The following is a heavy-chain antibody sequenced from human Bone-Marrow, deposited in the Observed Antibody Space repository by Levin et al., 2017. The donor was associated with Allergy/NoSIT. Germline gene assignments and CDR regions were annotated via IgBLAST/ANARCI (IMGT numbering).Heavy chain of an antibody. D-gene: IGHD5-18*01. CDR3: ARVGYSPGYLLDY. CDR2: ISHSGNT. V-gene: IGHV4-34*01. CDR1: GGSFSGYY. Sequence: SETLSLTCAVYGGSFSGYYWTWIRQPPGKGLEWIGEISHSGNTNYSPSLKSRVTISVDTSKNQFSLKLSSVTAADTAVYYCARVGYSPGYLLDYWGQGTLVTVSS. J-gene: IGHJ4*02.